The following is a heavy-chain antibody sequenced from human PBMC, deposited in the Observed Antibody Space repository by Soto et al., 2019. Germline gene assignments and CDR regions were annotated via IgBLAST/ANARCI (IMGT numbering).Heavy chain of an antibody. CDR3: ARGVVPAAMDFDY. D-gene: IGHD2-2*01. V-gene: IGHV4-4*09. J-gene: IGHJ4*02. Sequence: PSETLSLTCTVSGGSVSNYYWSWIRQPPGKGLEWIGYMYHSGSSNYNPSLKSRVTISVDTSKNQFSLKLSSVTAADTAVDYCARGVVPAAMDFDYWGQGTLVTVSS. CDR1: GGSVSNYY. CDR2: MYHSGSS.